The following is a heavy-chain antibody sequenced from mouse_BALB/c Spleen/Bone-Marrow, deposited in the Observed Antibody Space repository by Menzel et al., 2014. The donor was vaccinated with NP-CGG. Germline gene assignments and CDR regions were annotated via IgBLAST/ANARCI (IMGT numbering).Heavy chain of an antibody. D-gene: IGHD1-1*01. V-gene: IGHV14-3*02. J-gene: IGHJ3*01. CDR1: GFNIKDTY. Sequence: DVQLVESGAELVKPGASVKLSCTASGFNIKDTYMHWVKQRPEQGLEWIGRIDPANGNTKYDPKFQDKATITADTSSNTAYLQLSSLTSEDTAVYYCARYHYGSSLFAYWGQGTLVTVSA. CDR3: ARYHYGSSLFAY. CDR2: IDPANGNT.